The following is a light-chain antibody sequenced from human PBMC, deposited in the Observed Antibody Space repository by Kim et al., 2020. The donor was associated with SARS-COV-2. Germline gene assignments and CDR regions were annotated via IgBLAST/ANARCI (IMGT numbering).Light chain of an antibody. J-gene: IGKJ2*01. CDR1: QSIGTN. CDR2: GAS. V-gene: IGKV3-15*01. CDR3: QQYNNWFPYT. Sequence: SPGAAAILAYRARQSIGTNVAWYRQRPGQAPRLLIYGASTRATGVPARISGSASGSDFTLTISTLQSGDFGIYYCQQYNNWFPYTFGQGTKLEI.